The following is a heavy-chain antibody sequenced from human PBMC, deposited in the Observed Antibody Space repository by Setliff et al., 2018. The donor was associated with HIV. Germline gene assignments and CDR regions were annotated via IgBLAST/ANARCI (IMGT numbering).Heavy chain of an antibody. CDR2: ISNSSRYY. Sequence: GESLKISCAASGFTLSSHSMNWVRQVPGRGPEWVASISNSSRYYWVKARYGDSVRGRFTISGDYAKNSVYLQMNSLRVEDSAVYYCAREVLRGGDDAFGLWGRGTVVTVSS. CDR1: GFTLSSHS. J-gene: IGHJ3*01. V-gene: IGHV3-21*01. CDR3: AREVLRGGDDAFGL. D-gene: IGHD3-10*01.